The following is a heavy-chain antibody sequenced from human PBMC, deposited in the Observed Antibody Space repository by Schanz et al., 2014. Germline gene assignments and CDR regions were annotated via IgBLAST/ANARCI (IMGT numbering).Heavy chain of an antibody. Sequence: QVQLVESGGGVVQPGRSLRLSCAGSGFSFSDYGMHWVRQAPGRGLEWVAVISYHGSERYYADSVKGRFTISRDNSKNTVYLQMNSLRAEDTASYFCATDYSGGGCHIWGQGTMVTVSS. J-gene: IGHJ3*02. CDR1: GFSFSDYG. CDR3: ATDYSGGGCHI. CDR2: ISYHGSER. D-gene: IGHD6-19*01. V-gene: IGHV3-30*03.